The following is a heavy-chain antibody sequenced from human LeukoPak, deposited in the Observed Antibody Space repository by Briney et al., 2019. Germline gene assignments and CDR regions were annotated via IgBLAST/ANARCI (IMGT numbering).Heavy chain of an antibody. CDR3: AREYPMDRGVMMDV. CDR1: GFTVSSNY. V-gene: IGHV3-66*01. J-gene: IGHJ6*02. CDR2: IYSGGST. D-gene: IGHD3-10*01. Sequence: PGGSLRLSCAASGFTVSSNYMSWVRQAPGKGLEWVSVIYSGGSTYYADSVKGRFTISRDNSKNTLYLQMNSLRAEDTAVYYCAREYPMDRGVMMDVWGQGTTVTVSS.